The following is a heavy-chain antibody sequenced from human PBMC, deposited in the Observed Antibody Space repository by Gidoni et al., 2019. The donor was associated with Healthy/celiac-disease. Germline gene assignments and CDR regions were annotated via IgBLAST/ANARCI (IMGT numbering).Heavy chain of an antibody. CDR1: GYTFPGYY. V-gene: IGHV1-2*04. D-gene: IGHD3-22*01. CDR3: ARDMGKWRYYDSSGYDY. J-gene: IGHJ4*02. CDR2: INPNSGGT. Sequence: QVQLVQSGAEVTKPGASVKVSCTASGYTFPGYYIHWVRQAPGQGLEWMGWINPNSGGTNYAQKFQGWVTMTRDTSSSTAYMELSRLRSDDTAVYYCARDMGKWRYYDSSGYDYWGQGTLVTVSS.